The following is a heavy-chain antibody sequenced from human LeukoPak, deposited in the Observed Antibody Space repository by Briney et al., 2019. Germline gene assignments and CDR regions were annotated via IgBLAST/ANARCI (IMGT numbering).Heavy chain of an antibody. Sequence: ASVKVSCKASGGTFSSYGISWVRQAPGQGLEWMGWISAYNGNTNYAQKLQGRVTMTTDTSTSTAYMELRSLRSDDTAVYYCARVYDSSGYYYLDLFDYWGQGTLVTVSS. CDR3: ARVYDSSGYYYLDLFDY. D-gene: IGHD3-22*01. CDR1: GGTFSSYG. CDR2: ISAYNGNT. V-gene: IGHV1-18*01. J-gene: IGHJ4*02.